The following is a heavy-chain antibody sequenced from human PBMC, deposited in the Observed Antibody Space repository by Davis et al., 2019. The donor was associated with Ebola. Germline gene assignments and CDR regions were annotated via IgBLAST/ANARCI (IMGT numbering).Heavy chain of an antibody. CDR1: GYTFTSYG. Sequence: ASVQVSCKASGYTFTSYGISWVRQAPGQGLEWMGWISAYNGNTNYAQKLQGRVTMTTDTSTSTAYMELRSLRSDDTAVYYCARHTYDFWSGYYGPANYWGQGTLVTVSS. CDR2: ISAYNGNT. D-gene: IGHD3-3*01. V-gene: IGHV1-18*04. J-gene: IGHJ4*02. CDR3: ARHTYDFWSGYYGPANY.